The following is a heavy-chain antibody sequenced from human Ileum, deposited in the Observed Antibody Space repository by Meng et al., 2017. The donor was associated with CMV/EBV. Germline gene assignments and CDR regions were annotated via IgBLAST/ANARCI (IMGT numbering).Heavy chain of an antibody. CDR2: INPNSGGT. J-gene: IGHJ3*02. CDR1: GYTFTGYY. V-gene: IGHV1-2*02. D-gene: IGHD2-2*01. Sequence: ASVKVSCKASGYTFTGYYMHWGRQAPGQGLEWMGWINPNSGGTNYAQKFQGRVTMTRDTSIRTAYMELSSLRSDDTAVYYCASEGPGVPAAINAFDIWGQGTMVTVSS. CDR3: ASEGPGVPAAINAFDI.